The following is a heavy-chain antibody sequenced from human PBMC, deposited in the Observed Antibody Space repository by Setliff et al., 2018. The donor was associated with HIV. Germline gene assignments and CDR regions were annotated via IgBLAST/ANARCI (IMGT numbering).Heavy chain of an antibody. CDR3: ARHRDPPGTSWIYYYYNMDL. D-gene: IGHD6-13*01. CDR1: GGSISSYF. J-gene: IGHJ6*03. V-gene: IGHV4-59*08. Sequence: SETLSLTCTVSGGSISSYFWSWIRQPPGKGLEWIGSIYHSGSTYYNPSLKSQVTISVDTSKNQFSLKPSSVTAADTGVYYCARHRDPPGTSWIYYYYNMDLWGGGTTVTVSS. CDR2: IYHSGST.